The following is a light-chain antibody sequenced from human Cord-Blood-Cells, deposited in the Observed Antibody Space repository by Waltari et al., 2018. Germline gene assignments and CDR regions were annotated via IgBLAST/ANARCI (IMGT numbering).Light chain of an antibody. V-gene: IGKV1-39*01. J-gene: IGKJ1*01. Sequence: DIQMTQSQSSLSASVGDRVTITCRASQSISSYLNWYQQKPGKAPELLIYAASSLQSGVTSRFRGSGSGTDFTLTISSLQPEDFATFYCQQSYSTPRTFGQGTKVEIK. CDR2: AAS. CDR3: QQSYSTPRT. CDR1: QSISSY.